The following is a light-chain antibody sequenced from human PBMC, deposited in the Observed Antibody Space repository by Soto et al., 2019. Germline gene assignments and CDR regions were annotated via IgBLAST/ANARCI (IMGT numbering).Light chain of an antibody. CDR3: HQYNSWPPYT. Sequence: ETVMTQSPATLSVSPGERATLSCRAIQNGYTNLAWYQQKPGQAPRLLLYGASTRATGVPARFSGNGSGTEFTLTISSLQSEDFAVYYWHQYNSWPPYTFGQGTKVEIK. V-gene: IGKV3-15*01. CDR2: GAS. J-gene: IGKJ2*01. CDR1: QNGYTN.